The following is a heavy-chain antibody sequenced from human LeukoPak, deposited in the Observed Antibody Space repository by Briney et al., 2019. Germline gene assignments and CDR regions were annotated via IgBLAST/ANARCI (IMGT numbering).Heavy chain of an antibody. CDR1: GFTFSNAW. V-gene: IGHV3-15*01. Sequence: PGGSLRLSCAASGFTFSNAWMSWVRQAPGKGLEWVGRIKSKTDGGTTDYAAPVKGRFTISRDDSKNTLYLQMNSLKTEDTALYYCTTSLRVFGRVDAFDIWGQGTMVTVSS. CDR2: IKSKTDGGTT. J-gene: IGHJ3*02. D-gene: IGHD5-24*01. CDR3: TTSLRVFGRVDAFDI.